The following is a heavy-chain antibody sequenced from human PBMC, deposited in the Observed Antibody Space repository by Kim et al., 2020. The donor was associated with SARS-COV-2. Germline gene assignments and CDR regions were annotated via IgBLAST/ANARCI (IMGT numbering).Heavy chain of an antibody. D-gene: IGHD6-13*01. Sequence: SETLSLTCTVSGGSISSYYWSWIRQPPGKGLEWIGYIYYSGSTNYNPSLKSRVTISVDTSKNQFSLKLSSVTAADTAVYYCASLYSSSWYTRDRYSSGWGGGMDVWGQGTTVTVSS. CDR3: ASLYSSSWYTRDRYSSGWGGGMDV. V-gene: IGHV4-59*13. CDR2: IYYSGST. CDR1: GGSISSYY. J-gene: IGHJ6*02.